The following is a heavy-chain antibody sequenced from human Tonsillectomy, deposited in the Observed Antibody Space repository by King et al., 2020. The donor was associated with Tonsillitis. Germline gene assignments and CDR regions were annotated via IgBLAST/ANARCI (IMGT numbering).Heavy chain of an antibody. CDR3: ARDLDRALLYGSGSYYFGAFDI. J-gene: IGHJ3*02. V-gene: IGHV1-18*01. D-gene: IGHD3-10*01. CDR1: GYTFTSYG. CDR2: ISAYNGNT. Sequence: QLVQSGAEVKKPGASVKVSCKASGYTFTSYGISWVRQAPGQGLEWMGWISAYNGNTNYAQKLQGRVTMTTDTSTSTAYMELRSLRSDDTAVYYCARDLDRALLYGSGSYYFGAFDIWGQGTMVTVSS.